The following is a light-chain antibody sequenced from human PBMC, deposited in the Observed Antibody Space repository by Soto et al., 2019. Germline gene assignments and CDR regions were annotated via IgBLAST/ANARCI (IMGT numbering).Light chain of an antibody. CDR2: EVT. J-gene: IGLJ2*01. Sequence: QSALTQPPSASGSTGQSVTISCTGTSSDVGGYKYVSWYQQHPGRAPKLMIYEVTKRPSGVPDRFSGSKSGTTASPTVSGLQAEDEADYYCSSYAGSSVVFGGGTKLTVL. CDR1: SSDVGGYKY. CDR3: SSYAGSSVV. V-gene: IGLV2-8*01.